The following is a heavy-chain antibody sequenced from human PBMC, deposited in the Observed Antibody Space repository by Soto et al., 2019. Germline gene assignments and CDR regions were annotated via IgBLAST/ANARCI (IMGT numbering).Heavy chain of an antibody. CDR1: GFTFSSYA. Sequence: EGQLLESAGDLVHPGGSLRLYCAASGFTFSSYAMRWVRQAPGKGLEWVAAISDSGGYISYADSVKGRFTVSRDNSKNTLYLQLNSLRADDTAVYYCAKKGGGSPAPNEYWGQGTLVTVSS. J-gene: IGHJ4*02. CDR3: AKKGGGSPAPNEY. CDR2: ISDSGGYI. D-gene: IGHD3-16*01. V-gene: IGHV3-23*01.